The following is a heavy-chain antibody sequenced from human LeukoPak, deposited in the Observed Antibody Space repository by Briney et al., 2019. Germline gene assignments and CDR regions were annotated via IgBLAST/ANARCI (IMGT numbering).Heavy chain of an antibody. CDR1: GGSISSSSYY. CDR3: ARGENYYDSSGCPDY. D-gene: IGHD3-22*01. J-gene: IGHJ4*02. Sequence: PSETLSLTCTVSGGSISSSSYYWGWIRQPPGKGLEWIGSIYYSGSTYYNPSLKSRVTISVDTSKNQFSLKLSSVTAADTAVYYCARGENYYDSSGCPDYWGQGTLVTVSS. V-gene: IGHV4-39*07. CDR2: IYYSGST.